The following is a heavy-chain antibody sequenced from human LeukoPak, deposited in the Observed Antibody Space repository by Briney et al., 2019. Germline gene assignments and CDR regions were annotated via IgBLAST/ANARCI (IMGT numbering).Heavy chain of an antibody. CDR1: GGTFSSYA. D-gene: IGHD5-24*01. CDR2: INPSGGST. CDR3: ARGRDGYNPILDY. J-gene: IGHJ4*02. Sequence: GASVKVSCKASGGTFSSYAISWVRQAPGQGLEWMGIINPSGGSTSYAQKFQGRVTMTRDTSTSTVYMELSSLRSEDTAVYYCARGRDGYNPILDYWGQGTLVTVSS. V-gene: IGHV1-46*01.